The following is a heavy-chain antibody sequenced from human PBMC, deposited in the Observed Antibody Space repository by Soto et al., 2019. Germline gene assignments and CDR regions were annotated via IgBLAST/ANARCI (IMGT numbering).Heavy chain of an antibody. V-gene: IGHV4-31*03. Sequence: QVQLQESGPGLVKPSQTLSLTCTVSGGSISSGGYYWYWIRQHPGKGLEWIGYIYYSGTTYYNPSLHSRVPISVNTSKNQFSPKLSCVTAADTAGYYCAASCVACGGFNYSGMDVWGQGTTVTVSS. J-gene: IGHJ6*02. CDR2: IYYSGTT. CDR1: GGSISSGGYY. CDR3: AASCVACGGFNYSGMDV. D-gene: IGHD2-21*01.